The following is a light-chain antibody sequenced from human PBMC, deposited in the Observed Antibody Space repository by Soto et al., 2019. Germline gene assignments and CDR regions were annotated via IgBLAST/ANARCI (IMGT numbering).Light chain of an antibody. V-gene: IGKV1-5*03. Sequence: IQMTQSPSTLSASVGDRVTLTCRASQSSSNWLAWYQQKPGKAPKILIYKTSSLESGVPSRFSGSGSGTEFTLTISSLQPDDFATYYCQQYNGYRWTFGQGTKVDIK. J-gene: IGKJ1*01. CDR1: QSSSNW. CDR3: QQYNGYRWT. CDR2: KTS.